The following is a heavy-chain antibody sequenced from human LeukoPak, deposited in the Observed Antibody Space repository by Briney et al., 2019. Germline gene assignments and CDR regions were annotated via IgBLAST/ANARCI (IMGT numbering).Heavy chain of an antibody. CDR1: GFTFSNYA. J-gene: IGHJ4*02. Sequence: GALRLSCAASGFTFSNYAMNWVRQAPGKGLEWVSGISYSGGSTYYADSVKGRFTISRDNSKNTLFLQVNSLRAEDTAIYYCAKVALNHYVWGSDRSPLGYWGQGTLVTVSS. CDR3: AKVALNHYVWGSDRSPLGY. CDR2: ISYSGGST. V-gene: IGHV3-23*01. D-gene: IGHD3-16*02.